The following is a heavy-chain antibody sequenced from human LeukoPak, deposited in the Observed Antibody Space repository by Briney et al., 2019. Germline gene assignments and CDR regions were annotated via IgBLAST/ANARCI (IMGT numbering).Heavy chain of an antibody. V-gene: IGHV3-30-3*01. CDR2: ISHVGSNK. D-gene: IGHD3-3*01. CDR1: GFTFSSFV. Sequence: PGGSLRLSCAASGFTFSSFVMHWVRQAPGKGLEWVAVISHVGSNKYYADSVQGRFSISRDNSKNTLYLRMNSLRAEDTAVYYCARDFLRRGYDFWSGYYDYWGQGTLVTVSS. CDR3: ARDFLRRGYDFWSGYYDY. J-gene: IGHJ4*02.